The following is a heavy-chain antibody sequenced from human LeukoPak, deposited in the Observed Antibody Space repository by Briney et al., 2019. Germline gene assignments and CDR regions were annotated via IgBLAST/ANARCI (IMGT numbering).Heavy chain of an antibody. D-gene: IGHD4-17*01. CDR1: GGSISSYY. V-gene: IGHV4-59*01. J-gene: IGHJ4*02. Sequence: SETLSLTCTVSGGSISSYYWSWIRQPPGKGLEWIGYIYYSGSTNYNPSLKSRVTISVDTSKNQFSLKLSSVTAADTAVYCCARDNGLSFDYWGQGTLVTVSS. CDR3: ARDNGLSFDY. CDR2: IYYSGST.